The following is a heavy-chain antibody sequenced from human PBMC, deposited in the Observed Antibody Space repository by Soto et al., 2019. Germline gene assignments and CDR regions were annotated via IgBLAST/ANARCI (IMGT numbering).Heavy chain of an antibody. J-gene: IGHJ4*02. V-gene: IGHV4-59*12. CDR1: GGSISNYY. Sequence: PSETLSLTCTVSGGSISNYYWSWIRQAPGKGLEWIGYIYYSGSTNYNPSLKSRVTISVDTSKNQFSLKLSSVAATDSAMYYCARDKITGLFDYWGQGTLVTVSS. CDR2: IYYSGST. CDR3: ARDKITGLFDY. D-gene: IGHD2-8*02.